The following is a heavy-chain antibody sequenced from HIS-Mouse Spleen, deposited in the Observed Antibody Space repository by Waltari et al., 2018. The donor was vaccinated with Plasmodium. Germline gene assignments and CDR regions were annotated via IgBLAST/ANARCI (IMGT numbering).Heavy chain of an antibody. D-gene: IGHD1-1*01. CDR2: VYIGGST. CDR3: ARGSNWALYSY. Sequence: EVQLVETGGGLIQPGGSLRLSCAASGFTVSSNYMSWVRQAPGKGLEWVSVVYIGGSTYYADSVKGRFTISRENSKNTLYLQMNSLRAEDTAVYYCARGSNWALYSYWGQGTLVTVSS. V-gene: IGHV3-53*02. J-gene: IGHJ4*02. CDR1: GFTVSSNY.